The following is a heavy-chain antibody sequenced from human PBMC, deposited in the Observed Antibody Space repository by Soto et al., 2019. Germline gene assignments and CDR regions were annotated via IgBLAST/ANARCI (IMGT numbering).Heavy chain of an antibody. CDR1: GFTFSSYA. D-gene: IGHD3-3*01. Sequence: GGSLRLSCAASGFTFSSYAMSWVRQAPGKGLEWVSAISGSGGSTYYADSVKGRFTISRDNSKNTLYLQMNSLRAEDTAVYYCAKDQTPFDFWSSYSAGAFDIWGQGTMVTVSS. V-gene: IGHV3-23*01. CDR2: ISGSGGST. J-gene: IGHJ3*02. CDR3: AKDQTPFDFWSSYSAGAFDI.